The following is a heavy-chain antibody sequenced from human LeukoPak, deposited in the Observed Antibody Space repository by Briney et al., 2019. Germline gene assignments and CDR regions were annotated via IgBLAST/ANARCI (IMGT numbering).Heavy chain of an antibody. V-gene: IGHV3-30*01. CDR3: ARAGGPYYDFWSGYYDY. D-gene: IGHD3-3*01. CDR2: ISYDGSNK. J-gene: IGHJ4*02. CDR1: GFTFSSYA. Sequence: GGSLRLSCAASGFTFSSYAMHWVRQAPGKGLEWVAGISYDGSNKYYADSVKGRFTISRDNSKNTLYLQMNSLRAEDTAVYYCARAGGPYYDFWSGYYDYWGQGTLVTVSS.